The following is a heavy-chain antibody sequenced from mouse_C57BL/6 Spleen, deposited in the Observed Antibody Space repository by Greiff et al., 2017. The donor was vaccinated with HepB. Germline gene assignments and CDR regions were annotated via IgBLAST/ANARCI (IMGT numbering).Heavy chain of an antibody. J-gene: IGHJ2*01. Sequence: EVQLQQSGPELVKPGASVKMSCKASGYTFTDYNMHWVKQSHGKSLEWIGYINPNNGGTSYNQKFKGKATLTVNKSSSTAYMELRSLTSEDSAVYDCARLLYYGSSEESYWGQGTTLTVSS. CDR1: GYTFTDYN. V-gene: IGHV1-22*01. D-gene: IGHD1-1*01. CDR2: INPNNGGT. CDR3: ARLLYYGSSEESY.